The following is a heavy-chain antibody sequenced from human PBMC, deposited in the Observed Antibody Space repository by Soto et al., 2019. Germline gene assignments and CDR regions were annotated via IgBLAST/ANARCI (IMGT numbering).Heavy chain of an antibody. Sequence: EVQLVESGGGLVKPGGSLRLSCAASGFTFNTYDMNWVRQAPGKGLEWVSSITTSSAYIYYADSLKGRITISRDNAKHSPFLQMNSLRAEDTAVYYCVRSGTARLLRHSWFDTWGQGTLVTVSS. J-gene: IGHJ5*02. D-gene: IGHD2-21*01. V-gene: IGHV3-21*01. CDR2: ITTSSAYI. CDR3: VRSGTARLLRHSWFDT. CDR1: GFTFNTYD.